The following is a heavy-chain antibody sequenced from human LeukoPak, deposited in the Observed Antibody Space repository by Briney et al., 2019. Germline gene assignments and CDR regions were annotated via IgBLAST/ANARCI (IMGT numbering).Heavy chain of an antibody. CDR3: ARGKRTYDILNQIDY. CDR2: IYYTGST. Sequence: TGGSLRLSCAASGFTVSSSYMSWVRQAPGKGLEWIGYIYYTGSTNYNPSLKSRVTISVDTSKNQFSLKLSSVTAADTAVYYCARGKRTYDILNQIDYWGQGTLVTVSS. V-gene: IGHV4-59*08. D-gene: IGHD3-9*01. CDR1: GFTVSSSY. J-gene: IGHJ4*02.